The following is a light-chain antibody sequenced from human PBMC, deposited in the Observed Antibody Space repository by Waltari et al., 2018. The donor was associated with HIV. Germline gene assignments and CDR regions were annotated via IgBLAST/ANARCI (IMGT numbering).Light chain of an antibody. J-gene: IGLJ3*02. CDR2: YDN. V-gene: IGLV3-21*01. Sequence: YVLTQPPSVSEAPGKTARITCGGNEIGSKSVHWSQQKPGQAPVQVIYYDNDRPSGSPEPFAGSNSGNTATLTISRGEAGDEADDFCQVWESETDHWVFGGGTKLTVL. CDR1: EIGSKS. CDR3: QVWESETDHWV.